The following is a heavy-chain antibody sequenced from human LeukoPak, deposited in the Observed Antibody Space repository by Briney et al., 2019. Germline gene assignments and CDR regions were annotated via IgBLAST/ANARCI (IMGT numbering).Heavy chain of an antibody. CDR3: TGCGRIRCSLDSIDF. V-gene: IGHV3-23*01. Sequence: GGSLRLSCAASGFTFSSYAMSWVRQAPGKGLEWVSAISGSGGSTYYADSVKGRFTISRDNSKNTLYLQMNSLRAEDTAVYYCTGCGRIRCSLDSIDFWGQGTLVTVSS. D-gene: IGHD1-26*01. J-gene: IGHJ4*02. CDR2: ISGSGGST. CDR1: GFTFSSYA.